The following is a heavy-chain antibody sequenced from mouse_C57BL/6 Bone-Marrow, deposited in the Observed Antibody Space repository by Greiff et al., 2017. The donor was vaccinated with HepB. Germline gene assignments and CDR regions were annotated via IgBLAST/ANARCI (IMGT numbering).Heavy chain of an antibody. CDR3: ARQEGTVVAFAY. Sequence: EVKLVESGGGLVQPGGSLKLSCAASGFTFSDYGMAWVRQAPRKGPEWVAFISNLAYSIYYADTVTGRFTISRENAKDTLYLERSSLRSEDTAMYYCARQEGTVVAFAYWGQGTLVTVSA. V-gene: IGHV5-15*01. D-gene: IGHD1-1*01. CDR1: GFTFSDYG. J-gene: IGHJ3*01. CDR2: ISNLAYSI.